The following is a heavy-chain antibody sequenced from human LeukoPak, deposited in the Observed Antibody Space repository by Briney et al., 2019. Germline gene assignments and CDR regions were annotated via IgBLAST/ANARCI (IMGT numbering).Heavy chain of an antibody. CDR1: GGTFSSYA. Sequence: GSSVKVSCKAPGGTFSSYAISWVRQAPGQGLEWMGGIIPIFGTANYAQKFQGRVTITTDESTSTAYMELSSLRSEDTAVYYCARPRREVAGTDYYYYYMDVWGKGTTVTVSS. J-gene: IGHJ6*03. CDR3: ARPRREVAGTDYYYYYMDV. CDR2: IIPIFGTA. D-gene: IGHD6-19*01. V-gene: IGHV1-69*05.